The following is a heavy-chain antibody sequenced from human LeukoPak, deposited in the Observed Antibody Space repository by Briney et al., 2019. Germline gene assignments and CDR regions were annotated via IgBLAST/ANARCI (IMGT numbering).Heavy chain of an antibody. D-gene: IGHD3-10*01. V-gene: IGHV4-34*01. CDR1: GGSFSGYY. CDR2: INHSGST. CDR3: ARRPRGYYGSGASDY. Sequence: SSETLSLTCAVYGGSFSGYYWSWIRQPPGKGLEWIGEINHSGSTNYNPSLKSRVTISVDTSKNQFSLKLSSVTAADTAVYYCARRPRGYYGSGASDYWGQGTLVTVSS. J-gene: IGHJ4*02.